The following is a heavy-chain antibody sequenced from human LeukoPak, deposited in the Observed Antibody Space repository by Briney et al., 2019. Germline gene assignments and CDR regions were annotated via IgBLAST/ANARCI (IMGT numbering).Heavy chain of an antibody. Sequence: PGGSLRLSCAASGFTFSSYVMNWVRQAPGKGLEWVSAISGSGGSTYYADSVKGRFTISRDNSKNTLYLQMNSLRAEDTAVYYCAKDSVLADAFDIWGQGTMVTVSS. CDR2: ISGSGGST. J-gene: IGHJ3*02. CDR1: GFTFSSYV. D-gene: IGHD2/OR15-2a*01. V-gene: IGHV3-23*01. CDR3: AKDSVLADAFDI.